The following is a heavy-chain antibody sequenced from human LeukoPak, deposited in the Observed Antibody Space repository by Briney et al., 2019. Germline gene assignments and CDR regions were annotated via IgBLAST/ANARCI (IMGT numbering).Heavy chain of an antibody. CDR1: GDSISSYY. CDR3: ARGGRVFIWFDP. CDR2: IYYSGST. J-gene: IGHJ5*02. V-gene: IGHV4-59*01. Sequence: SETLPLTCTVSGDSISSYYWSWIRQPPGKGLEWIGYIYYSGSTNYNPSLKSRVTISVDTSKNQFPLKLSSVTAADTAVYYCARGGRVFIWFDPWGQGILVTVSS.